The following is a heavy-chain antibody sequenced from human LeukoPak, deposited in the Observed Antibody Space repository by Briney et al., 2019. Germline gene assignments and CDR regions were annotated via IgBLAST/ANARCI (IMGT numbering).Heavy chain of an antibody. CDR2: IRYDGSNK. CDR3: AKDLLASGSYFDY. D-gene: IGHD1-26*01. J-gene: IGHJ4*02. V-gene: IGHV3-30*02. CDR1: GFSFSTYW. Sequence: GGSLRLSCAASGFSFSTYWMSWVRQAPGKGLEWVAFIRYDGSNKYYADSVKGRFTISRDNSKNTLYLQMNSLRAEDTAVYYCAKDLLASGSYFDYWGQGTLVTVSS.